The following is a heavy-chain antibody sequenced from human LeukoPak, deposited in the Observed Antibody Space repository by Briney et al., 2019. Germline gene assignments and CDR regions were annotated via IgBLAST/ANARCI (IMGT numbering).Heavy chain of an antibody. D-gene: IGHD3-22*01. CDR3: ARQNYYDSSGPEGYFDY. J-gene: IGHJ4*02. CDR2: IYSGGST. V-gene: IGHV3-66*04. Sequence: GGSLRLSCAASGFTVSSNYMNWVRQAPGKGLEWVSVIYSGGSTYYADSVKGRFTISRDNSKNTLYLQMNSLRAEDTAVYYCARQNYYDSSGPEGYFDYWGQGTLVTVSS. CDR1: GFTVSSNY.